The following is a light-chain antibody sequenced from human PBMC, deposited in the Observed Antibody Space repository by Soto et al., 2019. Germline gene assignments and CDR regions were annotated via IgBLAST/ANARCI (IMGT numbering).Light chain of an antibody. CDR2: GAS. CDR3: QQYGTSRGT. J-gene: IGKJ1*01. CDR1: QSISSTQ. Sequence: EIVLAQSPDTLSLSPGERATLSCRASQSISSTQLVWYQQKPGQAPTLLIFGASSRATGIPDRFSGSGSGTDFALTISGLQPEDFAVYYCQQYGTSRGTFGQGTKVEIK. V-gene: IGKV3-20*01.